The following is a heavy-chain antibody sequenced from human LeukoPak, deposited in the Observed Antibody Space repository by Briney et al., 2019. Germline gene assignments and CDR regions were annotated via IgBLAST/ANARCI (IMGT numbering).Heavy chain of an antibody. CDR2: ISISSSYI. Sequence: GGSLRLSCAASGFTFSSYSMNWVRQAPGKGLEWLSSISISSSYIYYADSVKGRFTISRDNAKNSLYLQMNSLRAEDTAVYYCAKDMSPGGSYTAGYYFDYWGQGTLVTVSS. CDR1: GFTFSSYS. J-gene: IGHJ4*02. CDR3: AKDMSPGGSYTAGYYFDY. V-gene: IGHV3-21*01. D-gene: IGHD1-26*01.